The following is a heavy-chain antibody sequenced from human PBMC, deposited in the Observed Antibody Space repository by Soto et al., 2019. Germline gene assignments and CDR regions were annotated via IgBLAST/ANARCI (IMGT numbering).Heavy chain of an antibody. CDR2: INHSGST. V-gene: IGHV4-34*01. D-gene: IGHD6-13*01. Sequence: SETLSLTCAVYGGSFSGYYWSWIRQPPGKGLEWIGEINHSGSTNYNPSLKSRVAISVDTSKNQFSLKLSSVTAADTAVYYCARAGYSSSWYPGYGMDVWGQGTTVTVSS. J-gene: IGHJ6*02. CDR1: GGSFSGYY. CDR3: ARAGYSSSWYPGYGMDV.